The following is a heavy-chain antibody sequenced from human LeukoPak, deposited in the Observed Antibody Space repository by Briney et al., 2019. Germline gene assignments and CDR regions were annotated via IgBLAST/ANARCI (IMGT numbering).Heavy chain of an antibody. CDR1: GGSMRSSNFY. CDR2: INYSGHT. V-gene: IGHV4-39*01. D-gene: IGHD3-9*01. Sequence: SETLSLTCTVSGGSMRSSNFYWGWIRQSPGKGLEWIGNINYSGHTYYNPSVKSRVTLSVEVSKNRFSLNLTSVTAADTALYFCARTHFDSLGWFDPWGQGIQVIVSS. CDR3: ARTHFDSLGWFDP. J-gene: IGHJ5*02.